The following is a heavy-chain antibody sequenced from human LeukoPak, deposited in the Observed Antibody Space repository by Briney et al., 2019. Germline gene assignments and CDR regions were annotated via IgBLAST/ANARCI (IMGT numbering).Heavy chain of an antibody. D-gene: IGHD5-24*01. CDR2: IYTSGST. J-gene: IGHJ3*02. Sequence: KPSETLSLTCTVSGGSISSGSYYWSWIRQPAGKGLEWIGRIYTSGSTNYNPSLKSRVTISVDTSKNQFSLKLSSVTAADTAVYYCASLSEIDAFDIWGQGTMVTVSS. CDR3: ASLSEIDAFDI. CDR1: GGSISSGSYY. V-gene: IGHV4-61*02.